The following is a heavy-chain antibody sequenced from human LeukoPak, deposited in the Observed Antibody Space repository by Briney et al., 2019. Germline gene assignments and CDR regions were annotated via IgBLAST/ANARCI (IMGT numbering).Heavy chain of an antibody. J-gene: IGHJ4*02. D-gene: IGHD5-18*01. CDR3: TEVKFGYSYGY. CDR1: GFTFSNFA. V-gene: IGHV3-23*01. Sequence: GGSLRLSCAASGFTFSNFALTWVRQAPGKGLEWVSSISGSGYTTHYADSVKGRFTISRDNSKNALFLQVNSLKTEDTAVYYCTEVKFGYSYGYWGQGTLVTVSS. CDR2: ISGSGYTT.